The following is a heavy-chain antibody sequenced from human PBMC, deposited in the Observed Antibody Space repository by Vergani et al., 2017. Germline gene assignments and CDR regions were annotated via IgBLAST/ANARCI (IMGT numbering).Heavy chain of an antibody. CDR1: GGSISSSSYY. V-gene: IGHV4-61*05. Sequence: QLQLQESGPGLVKPSETLSLTCTVSGGSISSSSYYWGWIRQPPGKGLEWIGYIYYSGSTNYNPSLKSRVTISVDTSKNQFSLKLSSVTAADTAVYYCAGGEDDYGSGSYFAYWGQGTLVTVSS. CDR2: IYYSGST. J-gene: IGHJ4*02. D-gene: IGHD3-10*01. CDR3: AGGEDDYGSGSYFAY.